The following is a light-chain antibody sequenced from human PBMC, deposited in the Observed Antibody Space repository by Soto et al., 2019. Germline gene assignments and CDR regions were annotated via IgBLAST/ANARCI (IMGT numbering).Light chain of an antibody. CDR1: QRVSSSY. J-gene: IGKJ1*01. V-gene: IGKV3-20*01. CDR2: DAS. CDR3: QQYGSSPPWT. Sequence: EIVLTQSPGTLSLSPGERATLSCRASQRVSSSYLAWFQQKPGQAPRLLIYDASSRATGIPDRFSGSGSGTDFTLTISRLEPEDSAVYYCQQYGSSPPWTFGQGTQVEIK.